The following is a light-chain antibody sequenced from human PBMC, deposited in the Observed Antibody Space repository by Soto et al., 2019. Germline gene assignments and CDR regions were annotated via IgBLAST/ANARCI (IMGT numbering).Light chain of an antibody. CDR3: QRYNNWPPYT. V-gene: IGKV3-15*01. CDR1: QSVSSN. CDR2: GAS. Sequence: DIVMTQSPATLSVSPGERATLSCRASQSVSSNLAGYQQKPGQALRLLIYGASTMATGIPARFSGSRSGTEFTLTISSLQSEDFAVYYCQRYNNWPPYTFGQGTKLEIK. J-gene: IGKJ2*01.